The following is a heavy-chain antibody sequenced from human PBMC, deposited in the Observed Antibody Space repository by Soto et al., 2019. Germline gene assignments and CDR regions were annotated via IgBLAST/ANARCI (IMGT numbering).Heavy chain of an antibody. Sequence: HGESLKISCKGSGYSFNTYWIGWVRQMPGKGLEWMGIINPGDSDIRYSPSFQGQVTISADKSISTAYLQWTSLRASDTAMYYCARLRYYDRSNSYPFDYWGQGTLVTVSS. J-gene: IGHJ4*02. V-gene: IGHV5-51*01. D-gene: IGHD3-22*01. CDR3: ARLRYYDRSNSYPFDY. CDR1: GYSFNTYW. CDR2: INPGDSDI.